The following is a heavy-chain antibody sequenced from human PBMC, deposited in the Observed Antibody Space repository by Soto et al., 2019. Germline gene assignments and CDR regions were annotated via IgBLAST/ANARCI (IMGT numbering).Heavy chain of an antibody. Sequence: GGSLRLSCAASGFTFSSYSMNWVRQAPGKGLEWVSSISSSSSYIYYADSVKGRLTISRDNAKNSLYLQMNSLRAEDTAVYYCARDPAAAGPSFYGMDVWGQGTTVTVSS. CDR1: GFTFSSYS. D-gene: IGHD6-13*01. CDR2: ISSSSSYI. CDR3: ARDPAAAGPSFYGMDV. V-gene: IGHV3-21*01. J-gene: IGHJ6*02.